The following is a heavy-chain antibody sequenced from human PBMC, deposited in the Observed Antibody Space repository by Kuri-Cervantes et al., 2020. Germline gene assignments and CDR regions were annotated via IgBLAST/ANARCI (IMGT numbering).Heavy chain of an antibody. J-gene: IGHJ5*01. CDR3: AREIDYGDYGWFDS. Sequence: SETLSLTCTVSGGSISSSSYYWGWIRQPPGKGLEWIGSIYYNGSTYYNPSLKSRVTISVDTSKNQFSLKLSSVTAADTAVHYCAREIDYGDYGWFDSWGQGTLVTSPQ. D-gene: IGHD4-17*01. CDR2: IYYNGST. CDR1: GGSISSSSYY. V-gene: IGHV4-39*02.